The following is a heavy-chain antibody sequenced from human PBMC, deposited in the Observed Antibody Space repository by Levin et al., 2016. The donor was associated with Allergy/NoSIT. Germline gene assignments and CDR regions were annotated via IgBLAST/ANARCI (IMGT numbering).Heavy chain of an antibody. J-gene: IGHJ4*02. CDR1: GFTLRTYS. CDR3: VRGAGPYGDYRDS. V-gene: IGHV3-48*01. Sequence: GESLKISCAASGFTLRTYSMNWVRQAPGRGLEWISLTDISRGIFYSDSVKGRFTISRDNAENSLYLQMNSLSAEDTAVYYCVRGAGPYGDYRDSWGQGTLVTVAS. CDR2: TDISRGI. D-gene: IGHD4-17*01.